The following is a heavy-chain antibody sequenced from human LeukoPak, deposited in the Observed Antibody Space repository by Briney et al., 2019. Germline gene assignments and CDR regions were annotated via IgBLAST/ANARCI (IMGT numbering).Heavy chain of an antibody. J-gene: IGHJ4*02. V-gene: IGHV4-59*01. CDR3: ARQSISGSSLSYFDY. CDR1: GGSFSGYY. CDR2: IYDSGST. D-gene: IGHD3-22*01. Sequence: PSETLSLTCAVYGGSFSGYYWSWIRQPPGKGREWIGNIYDSGSTNYNPSLKSRVTISVDTSKNQCSLKLSSVSAADTAVYYCARQSISGSSLSYFDYWGQGTLVNVSS.